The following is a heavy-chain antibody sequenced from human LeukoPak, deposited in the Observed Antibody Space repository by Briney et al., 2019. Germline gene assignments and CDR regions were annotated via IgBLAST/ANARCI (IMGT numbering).Heavy chain of an antibody. CDR1: GGSFSGYY. J-gene: IGHJ6*03. CDR3: ARDAYSYGYKPSYYYYYYYMDV. D-gene: IGHD5-18*01. CDR2: INHSGST. V-gene: IGHV4-34*01. Sequence: PSETLSLTCAVYGGSFSGYYWSWIRQPPGKGLEWIGEINHSGSTNYNPSLKSRVTISVDTSKNQFSLKLSSVTAADTAVYYCARDAYSYGYKPSYYYYYYYMDVWGKGTTVTVSS.